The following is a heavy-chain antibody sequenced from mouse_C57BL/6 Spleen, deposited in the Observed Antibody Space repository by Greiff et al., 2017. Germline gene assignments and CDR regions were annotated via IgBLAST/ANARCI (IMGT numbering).Heavy chain of an antibody. J-gene: IGHJ2*01. D-gene: IGHD1-1*01. Sequence: EVQLVESGPGLVKPSQSLSLTCSVTGYSITSGYYWNWIRQFPGNKLEWMGYISYDGSNNYNPSLKNRISITRDTSKNQFFLKLNSVTTEDTATYYCARGITTVKNYFDYWGQGTTLTVSS. CDR1: GYSITSGYY. CDR2: ISYDGSN. CDR3: ARGITTVKNYFDY. V-gene: IGHV3-6*01.